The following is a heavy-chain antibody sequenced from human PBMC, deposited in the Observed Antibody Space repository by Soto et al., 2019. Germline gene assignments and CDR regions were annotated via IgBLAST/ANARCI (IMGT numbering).Heavy chain of an antibody. D-gene: IGHD2-15*01. CDR2: IFYSGRA. V-gene: IGHV4-31*03. CDR3: ARVGCSGGSCYGGFDP. CDR1: GGSISSGGFY. Sequence: QLQESGPGLVKPSQTLSLTCTVSGGSISSGGFYWSWIRQYPGKGLEWVAYIFYSGRAHYRPSLRSRVTISLDTPKNQVALTVTSVTAADTALDYCARVGCSGGSCYGGFDPWCQGTLVTVS. J-gene: IGHJ5*02.